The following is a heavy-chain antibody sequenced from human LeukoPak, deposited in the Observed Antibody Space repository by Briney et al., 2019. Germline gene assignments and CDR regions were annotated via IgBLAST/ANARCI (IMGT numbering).Heavy chain of an antibody. CDR2: ISAYNGNT. CDR1: GYTFTSYG. V-gene: IGHV1-18*01. Sequence: ASVKVSCKASGYTFTSYGISWVGQAPGQGLEGRGWISAYNGNTNYAQKLQGRVTITTDTSTRTAYMELRSLRSDDTAVYYCARDTMVRGVIIPHFDYWGQGTLVTVSS. CDR3: ARDTMVRGVIIPHFDY. D-gene: IGHD3-10*01. J-gene: IGHJ4*02.